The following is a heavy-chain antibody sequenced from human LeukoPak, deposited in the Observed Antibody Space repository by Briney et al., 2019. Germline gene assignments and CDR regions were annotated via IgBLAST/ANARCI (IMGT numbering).Heavy chain of an antibody. CDR1: GFTFSSYA. CDR2: ISYDGSNK. V-gene: IGHV3-30-3*01. CDR3: ARAPPRIAAGGTTPPFDY. Sequence: GGSLRLSCAASGFTFSSYAMHWVRQAPGKGLEWVAVISYDGSNKYYADSVKGRFTISRDNAKNTLYLQMNSLRAEDTAVYYCARAPPRIAAGGTTPPFDYWGQGTLVTVSS. J-gene: IGHJ4*02. D-gene: IGHD6-13*01.